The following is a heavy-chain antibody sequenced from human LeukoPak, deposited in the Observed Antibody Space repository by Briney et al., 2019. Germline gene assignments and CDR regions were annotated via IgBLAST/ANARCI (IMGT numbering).Heavy chain of an antibody. J-gene: IGHJ4*02. Sequence: GALRLSCAASGFTFSSYWMSWVRQAPGKGLEWVANIKQDGSEKYYVDSVKGRFTISRDNAKNSLYLQMNSLRAEDTAVYYCARVSTTRLRLLEWLPFQYYFDYWGQGTLVTVSS. V-gene: IGHV3-7*01. D-gene: IGHD3-3*01. CDR2: IKQDGSEK. CDR3: ARVSTTRLRLLEWLPFQYYFDY. CDR1: GFTFSSYW.